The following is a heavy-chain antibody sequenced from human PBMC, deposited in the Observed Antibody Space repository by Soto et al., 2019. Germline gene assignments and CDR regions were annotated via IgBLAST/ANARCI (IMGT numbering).Heavy chain of an antibody. V-gene: IGHV4-39*01. CDR3: ARHPGYCSGGSCNGQYTLDV. J-gene: IGHJ6*02. CDR2: LYSSRDT. D-gene: IGHD2-15*01. Sequence: SETLSLTCSVSGGSISSNSYSWGWIRQPPGKGLEWIGTLYSSRDTYYSPSLKSRVTISADTSQNQFSLDLTSVTATDTAVYFCARHPGYCSGGSCNGQYTLDVWGQGTTVTVSS. CDR1: GGSISSNSYS.